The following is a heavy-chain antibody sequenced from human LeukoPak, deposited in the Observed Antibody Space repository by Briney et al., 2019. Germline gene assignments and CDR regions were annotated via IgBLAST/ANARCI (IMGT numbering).Heavy chain of an antibody. Sequence: ASVKVSCKASGYTFTGYYMHWVRQAPGQGLEWMGIINPSSGTTRYAQKFQGRVTMTRVTSTSTVYMDLRSLRSEDTAVYYCARDSDFQNWFDPWGQGTLVTVSS. CDR1: GYTFTGYY. J-gene: IGHJ5*02. CDR3: ARDSDFQNWFDP. D-gene: IGHD3-3*01. CDR2: INPSSGTT. V-gene: IGHV1-46*01.